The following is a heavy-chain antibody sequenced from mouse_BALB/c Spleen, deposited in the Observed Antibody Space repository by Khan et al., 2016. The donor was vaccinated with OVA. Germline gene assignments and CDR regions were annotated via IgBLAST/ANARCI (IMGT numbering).Heavy chain of an antibody. V-gene: IGHV5-17*02. J-gene: IGHJ2*01. CDR2: ISSGSSTV. CDR3: ARDGDSEFDD. D-gene: IGHD2-13*01. CDR1: GFTFSSFG. Sequence: EVELVESGGGLVQPGGSRKLSCAASGFTFSSFGMHWVRQAPEKGLEWVAYISSGSSTVYYADTVKGRFTISRDNPKNTLFLQMTRLRSEDTAMYYCARDGDSEFDDWGQGTTLTVSA.